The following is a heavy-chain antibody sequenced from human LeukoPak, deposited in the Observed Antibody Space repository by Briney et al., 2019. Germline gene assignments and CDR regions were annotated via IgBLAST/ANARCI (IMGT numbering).Heavy chain of an antibody. CDR1: GGSISSYY. J-gene: IGHJ4*02. CDR2: IYTSGST. Sequence: SETLALTCTVSGGSISSYYWSWIRQPAGKGLEWIGRIYTSGSTNYNPSLKSRVTMSVDTSKNQFSLKLSSVTAADTAVYYCARSKDRDSSGYAAYWGQGTLVTVSS. V-gene: IGHV4-4*07. D-gene: IGHD3-22*01. CDR3: ARSKDRDSSGYAAY.